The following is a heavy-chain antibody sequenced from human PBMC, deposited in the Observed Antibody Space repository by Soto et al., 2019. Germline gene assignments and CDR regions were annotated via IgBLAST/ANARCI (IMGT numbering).Heavy chain of an antibody. V-gene: IGHV4-4*02. Sequence: QVQLQESGPGLVKPSGTLALTCAVSGVSVSSGNWWSWVRQPPGKGLEWLGDIYHTGSTNSHPSLKSRVTLSVDKSNNEFSLKLTSVTAADTAVYYCASRRGAKSLGAFDIWGQGTVVTVSS. J-gene: IGHJ3*02. D-gene: IGHD3-10*01. CDR1: GVSVSSGNW. CDR3: ASRRGAKSLGAFDI. CDR2: IYHTGST.